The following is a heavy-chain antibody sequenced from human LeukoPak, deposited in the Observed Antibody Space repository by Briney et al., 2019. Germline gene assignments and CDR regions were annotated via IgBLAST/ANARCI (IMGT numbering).Heavy chain of an antibody. CDR2: IYYSGST. V-gene: IGHV4-30-4*01. J-gene: IGHJ6*02. D-gene: IGHD3-10*01. Sequence: PSQTLSLTCTVSGGSISSGDYYWSWIRQPPGTGLEWTGYIYYSGSTYYNPSLKSRVTISVDTSKNQFSLKLSSVTAADTAVYYCARDHGSGSYGMDVWGQGTTVTVSS. CDR3: ARDHGSGSYGMDV. CDR1: GGSISSGDYY.